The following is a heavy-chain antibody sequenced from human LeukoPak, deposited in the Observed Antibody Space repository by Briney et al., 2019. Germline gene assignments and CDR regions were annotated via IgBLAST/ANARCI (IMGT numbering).Heavy chain of an antibody. V-gene: IGHV4-34*09. CDR2: IYYSGST. D-gene: IGHD3-10*01. CDR1: GVSFSGYY. Sequence: PSETLSLTCVVYGVSFSGYYWSWIRQPPGKGLEWIGHIYYSGSTYYNPSLKSRVTISVDTSKNQFSLKLSSVTAADTAVYYCARDPYGSIDYWGQGTLVTVSS. J-gene: IGHJ4*02. CDR3: ARDPYGSIDY.